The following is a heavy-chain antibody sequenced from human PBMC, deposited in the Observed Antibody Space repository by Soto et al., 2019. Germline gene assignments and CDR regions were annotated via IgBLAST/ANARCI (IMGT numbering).Heavy chain of an antibody. D-gene: IGHD3-22*01. Sequence: GESLKISCKGSGYSFTSYWISWVRQMPGKGLEWMGRIDPSDSYTNYSPSFQGHATISADKSIITAYLQWSSLKAPETAMYYCARLLYYSDRSGYGYWGQRTLVSVS. V-gene: IGHV5-10-1*01. CDR1: GYSFTSYW. CDR3: ARLLYYSDRSGYGY. CDR2: IDPSDSYT. J-gene: IGHJ4*02.